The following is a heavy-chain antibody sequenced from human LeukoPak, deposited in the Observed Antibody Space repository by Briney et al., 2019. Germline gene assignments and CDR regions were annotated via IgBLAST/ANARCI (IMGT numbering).Heavy chain of an antibody. CDR3: ARMFYSSGYYIFDY. V-gene: IGHV4-59*01. CDR1: SVSINNYY. D-gene: IGHD3-22*01. CDR2: IYFSGST. Sequence: PSETPSLTCTVSSVSINNYYWSWIRQPPGKGLEWIGYIYFSGSTDYNPSLKIRVTISVDTSKNQFSLKLSFVAAADTAVYYCARMFYSSGYYIFDYWGQGILVTVSS. J-gene: IGHJ4*02.